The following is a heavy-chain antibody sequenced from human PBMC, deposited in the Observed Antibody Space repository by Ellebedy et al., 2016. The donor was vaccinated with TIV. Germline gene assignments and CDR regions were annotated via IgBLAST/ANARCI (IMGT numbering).Heavy chain of an antibody. J-gene: IGHJ6*02. Sequence: ASVKVSXXASGYTFTGYYMHWVRQAPGQGLEWMGWINPNSGGTNYAQKFQGWVTMTRDTSISTAYMELSRLRSDDTAVYYCARDPATVTTWYYYGMDVWGQGTTVTVSS. V-gene: IGHV1-2*04. D-gene: IGHD4-17*01. CDR1: GYTFTGYY. CDR3: ARDPATVTTWYYYGMDV. CDR2: INPNSGGT.